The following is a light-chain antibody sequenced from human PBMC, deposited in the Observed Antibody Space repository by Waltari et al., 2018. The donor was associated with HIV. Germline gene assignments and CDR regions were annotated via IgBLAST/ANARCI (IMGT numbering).Light chain of an antibody. CDR3: QQYNGLHQT. V-gene: IGKV3-15*01. J-gene: IGKJ1*01. Sequence: EVVMTQSPDTLSVSPGERATLSCRASQNVGANLAWYQVRPGQAPSLLSYGATSRTTGVPARFSVSGSGTEFTLTISSLQSEDFAIYYCQQYNGLHQTFGQGTRVDMK. CDR2: GAT. CDR1: QNVGAN.